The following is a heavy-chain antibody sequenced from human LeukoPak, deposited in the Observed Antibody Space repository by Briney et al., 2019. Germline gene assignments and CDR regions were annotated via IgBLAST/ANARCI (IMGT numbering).Heavy chain of an antibody. CDR3: ARDTAGTGYYFDY. Sequence: SEALSLTCTVSGGSIMSYYWSWMRQPPEKGLEWLGYIHYSASTNYNPSLKSRVTISVDTSKNQFSLKLSSVTAADTALYYCARDTAGTGYYFDYWGQGTLVTVSS. J-gene: IGHJ4*02. CDR2: IHYSAST. V-gene: IGHV4-59*01. D-gene: IGHD6-13*01. CDR1: GGSIMSYY.